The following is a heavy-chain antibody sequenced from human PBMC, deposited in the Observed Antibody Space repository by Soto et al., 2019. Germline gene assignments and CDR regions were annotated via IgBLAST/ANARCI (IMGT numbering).Heavy chain of an antibody. D-gene: IGHD2-21*02. CDR2: IWYDGSNK. V-gene: IGHV3-33*01. CDR1: GFTFSSYG. J-gene: IGHJ6*02. Sequence: QVQLVESGGGVVQPGRSLRLSCAASGFTFSSYGRHWVRQAPGKGLEWVAVIWYDGSNKYYADSVKGRFTISRDNSKNTLYLQMNSLRAEDTAVYYCARMLGDYYYYYGMDVWGQGTTVTVSS. CDR3: ARMLGDYYYYYGMDV.